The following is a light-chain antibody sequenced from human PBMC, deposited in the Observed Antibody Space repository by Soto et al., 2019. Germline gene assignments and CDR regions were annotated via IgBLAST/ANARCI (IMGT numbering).Light chain of an antibody. CDR1: RDVGSD. Sequence: QMTQSPSSLSASVGEKIIITCRASRDVGSDVSWYQQKPGQAPKLLIYAAYNLYTGVQSRFSGSRSGTEFTLTIRSLQPDDFATYYCKQYNSYSRTFGQGTKVDIK. CDR3: KQYNSYSRT. J-gene: IGKJ1*01. V-gene: IGKV1-17*01. CDR2: AAY.